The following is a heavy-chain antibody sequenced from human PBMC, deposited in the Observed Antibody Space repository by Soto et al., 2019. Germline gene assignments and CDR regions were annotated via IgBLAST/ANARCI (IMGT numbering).Heavy chain of an antibody. CDR3: TSAVSATRASGLDV. Sequence: LRISCAASGFIFSDHYMDWVRQAPGEGLEWLGRSKNKANSYTTDYAASVKGRFNVSRDDSKNSLYLQMNSLKTEDTAVYYCTSAVSATRASGLDVWGQGTKVTVS. J-gene: IGHJ6*02. D-gene: IGHD2-15*01. V-gene: IGHV3-72*01. CDR1: GFIFSDHY. CDR2: SKNKANSYTT.